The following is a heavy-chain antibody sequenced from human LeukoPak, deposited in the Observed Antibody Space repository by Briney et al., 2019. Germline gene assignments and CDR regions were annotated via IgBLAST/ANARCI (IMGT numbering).Heavy chain of an antibody. CDR1: GGSISSGGYY. V-gene: IGHV4-31*03. D-gene: IGHD3-3*01. CDR2: IYYSGST. J-gene: IGHJ5*02. CDR3: ARSYDFRSGYSPNWFDP. Sequence: SETLSLTCTVSGGSISSGGYYWSWLRQHPGKGLEWIGYIYYSGSTYYNPSLKSRVTISVDTSKNQFSLKLSSVTAADTAVYYCARSYDFRSGYSPNWFDPWGQGTLVTVSS.